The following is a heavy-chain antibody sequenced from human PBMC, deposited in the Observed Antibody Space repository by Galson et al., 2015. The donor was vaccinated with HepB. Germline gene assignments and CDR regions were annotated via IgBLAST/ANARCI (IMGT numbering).Heavy chain of an antibody. CDR1: GFTFTSSA. D-gene: IGHD3-22*01. Sequence: SVKVSCKASGFTFTSSAMQWVRQARGQRLEWIGWIVVGSGNTNYAQKFQERVTITRDMSTSTAYMELSSLRSEDTAVYYCAAVVDYYDSSGYLDSYAFDIWGQGTMVTVPS. V-gene: IGHV1-58*02. CDR3: AAVVDYYDSSGYLDSYAFDI. CDR2: IVVGSGNT. J-gene: IGHJ3*02.